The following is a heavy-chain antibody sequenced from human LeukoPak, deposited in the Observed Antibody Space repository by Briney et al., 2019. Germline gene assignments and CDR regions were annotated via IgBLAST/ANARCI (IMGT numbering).Heavy chain of an antibody. CDR1: GYTFTSYY. CDR3: ARDKLDGDSYSSGWYGGIDY. J-gene: IGHJ4*02. V-gene: IGHV1-46*01. Sequence: ASVKVSCTASGYTFTSYYMHWVRQAPGQGLEWMGIINPSGGSTSYAQKFQGRVTMTRDTSTSTVYMELSSLRSEDTAVYYCARDKLDGDSYSSGWYGGIDYWGQGTLVTVSS. D-gene: IGHD6-19*01. CDR2: INPSGGST.